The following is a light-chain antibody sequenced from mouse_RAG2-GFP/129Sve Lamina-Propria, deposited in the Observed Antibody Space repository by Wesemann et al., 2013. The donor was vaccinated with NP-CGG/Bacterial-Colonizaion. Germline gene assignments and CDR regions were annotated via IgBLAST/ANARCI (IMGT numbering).Light chain of an antibody. CDR1: QNVGTN. CDR3: QQYSSYPYT. CDR2: SAS. J-gene: IGKJ2*01. V-gene: IGKV6-13*01. Sequence: DIVMTQSQKFMSTTVGDRVSVTCKASQNVGTNVAWYQQKPGQSPKALIYSASNRYTGVPDRFTGSGSGTDFTLTISNMQSEDLADYFCQQYSSYPYTFGGGTKLEIK.